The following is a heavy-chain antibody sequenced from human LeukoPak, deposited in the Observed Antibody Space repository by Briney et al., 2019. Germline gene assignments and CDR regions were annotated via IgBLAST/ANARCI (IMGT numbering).Heavy chain of an antibody. D-gene: IGHD2-2*01. Sequence: PSETLSLTCAVSGGSISSSNWWSWVRQPPGKGLEWIGVIYHSGSTNYNPSLKSRVTISVDKSKNQFSLKLSSVTAADTAVYYCARDCSSTSCYDAFDIWGQGTMVTVSS. V-gene: IGHV4-4*02. CDR2: IYHSGST. CDR3: ARDCSSTSCYDAFDI. CDR1: GGSISSSNW. J-gene: IGHJ3*02.